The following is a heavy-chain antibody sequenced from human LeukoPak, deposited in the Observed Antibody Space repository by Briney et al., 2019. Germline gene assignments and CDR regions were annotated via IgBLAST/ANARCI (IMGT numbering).Heavy chain of an antibody. CDR2: ISYDGSNK. J-gene: IGHJ2*01. CDR3: ASSAGTLRWYFDL. D-gene: IGHD6-13*01. Sequence: GRSLRLSCAASGFTFSSYAMHWVRQAPGKGLEWVAVISYDGSNKYYADSVKGRFTISRDNSKNTLYLQMNSLRVEDTAVYYCASSAGTLRWYFDLWGRGTLVTVSS. CDR1: GFTFSSYA. V-gene: IGHV3-30*04.